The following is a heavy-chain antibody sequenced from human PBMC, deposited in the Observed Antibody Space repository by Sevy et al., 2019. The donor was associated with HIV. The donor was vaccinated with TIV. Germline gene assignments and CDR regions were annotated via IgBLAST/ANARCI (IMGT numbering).Heavy chain of an antibody. CDR1: GFSLNSYW. D-gene: IGHD6-13*01. J-gene: IGHJ4*02. CDR3: VRAIATADSF. CDR2: INQDGSVN. Sequence: GGSLRLSCVASGFSLNSYWMLWVRQAPGKGLEWVANINQDGSVNYYADSVKGRFTISRDNAWNLVSLQMNILRVEDTAIYYCVRAIATADSFWGQGTLVTVSS. V-gene: IGHV3-7*01.